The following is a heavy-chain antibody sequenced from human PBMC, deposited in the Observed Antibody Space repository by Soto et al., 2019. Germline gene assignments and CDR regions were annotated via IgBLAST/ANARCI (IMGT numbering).Heavy chain of an antibody. J-gene: IGHJ4*02. Sequence: TLSLTCTVSGGSISSYYWSWIRQPPGKGLEWIGYIYYSGSTNYNPSLKSRFTISRDDAKNSLYLDMNSLGIEDTAVYYCARGGTGYYYDLSGQDFWGQGTLVTVSS. CDR3: ARGGTGYYYDLSGQDF. D-gene: IGHD3-22*01. CDR2: IYYSGST. V-gene: IGHV4-59*08. CDR1: GGSISSYY.